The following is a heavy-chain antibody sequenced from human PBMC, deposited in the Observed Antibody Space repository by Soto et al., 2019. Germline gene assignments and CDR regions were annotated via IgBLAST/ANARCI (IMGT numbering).Heavy chain of an antibody. CDR2: ISSSGNTI. V-gene: IGHV3-11*01. J-gene: IGHJ5*02. CDR3: AKMSSENYYDPVFS. CDR1: GFTFSDYY. D-gene: IGHD3-22*01. Sequence: QVQLVESGGGVVKTSGSLRIACAASGFTFSDYYMSWVRQAPGKGLEWVSYISSSGNTIYYAYSVKGRFTISRDNAKNSVYLQMNSLRAEDTALYFCAKMSSENYYDPVFSWGQGTLVTVSS.